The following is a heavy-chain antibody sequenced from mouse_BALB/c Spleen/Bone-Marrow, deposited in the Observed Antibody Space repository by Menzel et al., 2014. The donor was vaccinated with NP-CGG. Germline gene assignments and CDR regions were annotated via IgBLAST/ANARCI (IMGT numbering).Heavy chain of an antibody. CDR2: ITNGGDNT. CDR3: VRHKNYYAMDY. CDR1: GFAFSRYD. Sequence: EVKLQESGGGLAKPGGSLKLSCAASGFAFSRYDMSWVRQTPEKRLEWVAYITNGGDNTYYPDTVKGRFTISRDNAKNTLYLQMSSLKSECTAMYYCVRHKNYYAMDYWGQGTSVTVSS. V-gene: IGHV5-12-1*01. J-gene: IGHJ4*01.